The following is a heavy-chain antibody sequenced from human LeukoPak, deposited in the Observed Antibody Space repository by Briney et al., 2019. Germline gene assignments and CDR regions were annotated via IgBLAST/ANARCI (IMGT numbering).Heavy chain of an antibody. CDR2: IKQDGSEK. D-gene: IGHD3-16*01. CDR3: TRGPYYDYVWGSQEKNDY. Sequence: GGSLRLSCAASGFTFSSYWMSWVRQAPGKGLEWVANIKQDGSEKYYVDSVKGRFTISRDNAKNSLYLQMNSLKTEDTAVYYCTRGPYYDYVWGSQEKNDYWGQGTLVTVSS. J-gene: IGHJ4*02. CDR1: GFTFSSYW. V-gene: IGHV3-7*03.